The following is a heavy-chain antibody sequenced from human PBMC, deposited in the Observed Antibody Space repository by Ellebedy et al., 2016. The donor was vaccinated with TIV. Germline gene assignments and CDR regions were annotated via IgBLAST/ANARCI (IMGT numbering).Heavy chain of an antibody. CDR3: AKEHDNGYSPLRN. Sequence: GGSLRLSXAGSGFSFSGNTLTWVRQTPRKGLEYVAAIGGSGDHAYYAGSVKGRFTISRDNSMNTVSLHMEGLRVDDSAIYYCAKEHDNGYSPLRNWGQGAQVTVSS. D-gene: IGHD5-24*01. CDR1: GFSFSGNT. J-gene: IGHJ4*02. V-gene: IGHV3-23*01. CDR2: IGGSGDHA.